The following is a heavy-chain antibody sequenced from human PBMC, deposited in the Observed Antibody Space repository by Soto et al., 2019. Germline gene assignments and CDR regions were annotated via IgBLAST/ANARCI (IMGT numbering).Heavy chain of an antibody. Sequence: GGSLRLSCAASGFTFSSYWMTWVRQAPGKGLEWVANTKPSGGEENYVGSVKGRFTISRDNAQNSLFLQMNSLRAEDTAVYYCAKFGDYYYSLFDYWGQGTLVTVS. J-gene: IGHJ4*02. D-gene: IGHD3-22*01. V-gene: IGHV3-7*03. CDR2: TKPSGGEE. CDR1: GFTFSSYW. CDR3: AKFGDYYYSLFDY.